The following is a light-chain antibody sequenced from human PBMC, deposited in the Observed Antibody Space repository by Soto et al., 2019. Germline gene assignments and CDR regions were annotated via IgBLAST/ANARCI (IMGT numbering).Light chain of an antibody. CDR3: QQYNNWPLT. V-gene: IGKV3D-20*02. CDR1: QSFSSRY. CDR2: DAS. J-gene: IGKJ4*01. Sequence: EIVLTQSPGTLSLSPGERATLSCRASQSFSSRYLAWYQQKPGLAPRLLIYDASSRATGIPDRFSGSGSGTDFTLTISSLQSEDFAVYYCQQYNNWPLTFGGGTKVDIK.